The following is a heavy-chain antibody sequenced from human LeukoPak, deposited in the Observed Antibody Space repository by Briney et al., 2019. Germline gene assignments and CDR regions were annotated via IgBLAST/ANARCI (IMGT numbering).Heavy chain of an antibody. CDR1: GFSFDSHS. Sequence: PGGSLRLSCAASGFSFDSHSMNWVRLAPGKGLEWISFISISGSSRYYADSVKGRFTISRDNAENSVYLQMNSLRTEDTAVYYCARGGIPHYSDNTGYFFGQFWGQGTRVTVSS. J-gene: IGHJ4*02. V-gene: IGHV3-48*04. CDR3: ARGGIPHYSDNTGYFFGQF. CDR2: ISISGSSR. D-gene: IGHD3-22*01.